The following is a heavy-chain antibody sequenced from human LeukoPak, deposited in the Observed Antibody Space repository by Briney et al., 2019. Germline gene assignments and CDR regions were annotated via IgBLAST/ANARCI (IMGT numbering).Heavy chain of an antibody. J-gene: IGHJ4*02. Sequence: PSETLSLTCTVSGYSISSGYYWGWIRQPPGKGLEWIGSIYHSGSTYYNPSLKSRVTISVDTSKNQFSLKLSSVTAADTAVYYCASFPLSYYFDYWGQGTLVTVSS. CDR2: IYHSGST. V-gene: IGHV4-38-2*02. CDR3: ASFPLSYYFDY. CDR1: GYSISSGYY. D-gene: IGHD2/OR15-2a*01.